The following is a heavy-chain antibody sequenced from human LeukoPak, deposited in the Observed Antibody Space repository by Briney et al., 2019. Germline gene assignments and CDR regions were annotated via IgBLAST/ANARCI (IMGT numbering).Heavy chain of an antibody. CDR3: TRHYGVYYYSLYMDV. D-gene: IGHD3-10*01. Sequence: ASVKVSCKASGYTFTSYGISWVRHAPGQGLEWMGWISAYNGDTNYEHKFQGRVTMTTDTSTSTAYIELRSLRSDDTAVYYCTRHYGVYYYSLYMDVWGKGTTVTVSS. CDR2: ISAYNGDT. CDR1: GYTFTSYG. J-gene: IGHJ6*03. V-gene: IGHV1-18*01.